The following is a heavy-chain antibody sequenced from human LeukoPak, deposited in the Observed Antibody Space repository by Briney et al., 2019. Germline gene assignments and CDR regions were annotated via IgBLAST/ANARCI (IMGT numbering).Heavy chain of an antibody. V-gene: IGHV1-46*04. J-gene: IGHJ3*02. CDR1: GNTFTSYY. CDR2: INPSVGST. CDR3: ARDQQWLITGEDAFDI. D-gene: IGHD6-19*01. Sequence: ASVKVPCKASGNTFTSYYMHWVRQAPGQGLERMGIINPSVGSTSFAQKLQGRVTMTSDTSTSTVYMELSSLRSEDTDVYYCARDQQWLITGEDAFDIWGQGTMVTVSS.